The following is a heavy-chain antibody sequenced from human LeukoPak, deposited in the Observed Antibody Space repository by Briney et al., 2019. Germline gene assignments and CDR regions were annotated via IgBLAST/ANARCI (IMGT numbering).Heavy chain of an antibody. J-gene: IGHJ4*02. CDR3: ARREGDSSGYYYAPFDY. Sequence: DTLCLSWTVSGGSSSSSSYYWGCIRQPPGKGLEGIGGIYHSGSTYYNPSLKSRVTISVDTSTNQFSLKLSSVTAADTAVYYCARREGDSSGYYYAPFDYWGQGTLVTVSS. CDR1: GGSSSSSSYY. D-gene: IGHD3-22*01. V-gene: IGHV4-39*01. CDR2: IYHSGST.